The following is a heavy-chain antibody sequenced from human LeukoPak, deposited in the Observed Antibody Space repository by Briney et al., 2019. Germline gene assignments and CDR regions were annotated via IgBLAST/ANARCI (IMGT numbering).Heavy chain of an antibody. V-gene: IGHV4-34*01. Sequence: SETLSLTCAVYGGSFSGYYWSWIRQPPGKGLEWIGEINHSGSTSYNPSLKSRVTISVDTSKNQFSLKLSSVTAADTAVYYCARVGVLDTAMPIYYFDYWGQGTLVTVSS. J-gene: IGHJ4*02. D-gene: IGHD5-18*01. CDR1: GGSFSGYY. CDR2: INHSGST. CDR3: ARVGVLDTAMPIYYFDY.